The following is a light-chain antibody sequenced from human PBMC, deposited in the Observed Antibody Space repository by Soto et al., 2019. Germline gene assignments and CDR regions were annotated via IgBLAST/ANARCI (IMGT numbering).Light chain of an antibody. CDR3: HKYNHAPT. CDR2: AAS. Sequence: DIQMTQSPSSLSASVGDRVTITCRASQGISNYLAWYQQKPGKVPELLIYAASTLQSGVPSRISGSGCGTEFSLAISGLQPEDVATYYCHKYNHAPTFGGGTKVEIK. J-gene: IGKJ4*01. CDR1: QGISNY. V-gene: IGKV1-27*01.